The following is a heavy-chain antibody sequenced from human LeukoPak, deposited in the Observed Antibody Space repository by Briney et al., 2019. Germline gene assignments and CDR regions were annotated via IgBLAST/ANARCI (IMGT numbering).Heavy chain of an antibody. CDR2: MFVTGDT. J-gene: IGHJ4*02. Sequence: SETLSLTCTVSGGSISSHYWAWLRQPPGKGLEWIGWMFVTGDTNYNPSLKSRVTISVDHSKNQCSLKLTSVTAADMAVYHCAKEGNDYGANSIDYWGQGTLVTVSS. D-gene: IGHD4-23*01. CDR1: GGSISSHY. V-gene: IGHV4-59*11. CDR3: AKEGNDYGANSIDY.